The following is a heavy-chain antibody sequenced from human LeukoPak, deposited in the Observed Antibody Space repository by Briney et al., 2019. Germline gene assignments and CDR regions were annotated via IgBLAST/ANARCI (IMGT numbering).Heavy chain of an antibody. D-gene: IGHD2-21*02. CDR3: ARVFMGQTACFDY. CDR1: GGSFSGYY. V-gene: IGHV4-34*01. CDR2: INHSGST. Sequence: SEILSLTCAVYGGSFSGYYWSWIRQPPGKGLEWIGEINHSGSTNYNPSLKSRVTISVDTSKNQFSLKLSSVTAADTAVYYCARVFMGQTACFDYWGQGTLVTVSS. J-gene: IGHJ4*02.